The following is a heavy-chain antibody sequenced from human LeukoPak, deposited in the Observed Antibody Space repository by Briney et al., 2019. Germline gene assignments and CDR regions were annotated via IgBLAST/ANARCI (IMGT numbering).Heavy chain of an antibody. CDR1: TCSIRNYF. CDR3: DRPRTLTTAHDVFAV. V-gene: IGHV4-59*03. Sequence: PSETLSLTCTVSTCSIRNYFWNWIRQPPGKGLEWIGYIFYSGTTSYNPSLKSRVTISLDTSKNQFSLILTSVPAEDTAVYYCDRPRTLTTAHDVFAVWGQGQWSPSPQ. J-gene: IGHJ3*01. CDR2: IFYSGTT. D-gene: IGHD4-17*01.